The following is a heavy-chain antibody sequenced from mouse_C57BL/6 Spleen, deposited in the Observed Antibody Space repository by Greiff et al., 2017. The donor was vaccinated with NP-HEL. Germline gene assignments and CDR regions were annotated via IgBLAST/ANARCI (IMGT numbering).Heavy chain of an antibody. Sequence: QVQLKQSGAELVRPGASVKLSCKASGYTFTDYYINWVKQRPGQGLEWIARIYPGSGNTYYNEKFKGKATLTAEKSSSTAYMQLSSLTSEDSAVYYCARYRRYAMDYWGQGTSVTVSS. J-gene: IGHJ4*01. V-gene: IGHV1-76*01. CDR2: IYPGSGNT. CDR3: ARYRRYAMDY. CDR1: GYTFTDYY.